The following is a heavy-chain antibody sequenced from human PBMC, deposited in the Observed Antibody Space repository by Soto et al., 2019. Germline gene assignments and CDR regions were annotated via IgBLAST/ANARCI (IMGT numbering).Heavy chain of an antibody. D-gene: IGHD3-10*01. CDR2: VNHSGST. J-gene: IGHJ6*02. V-gene: IGHV4-34*01. CDR3: ASIPGVRGVIITSYYYYGMDV. CDR1: GGSFSRSY. Sequence: SETLSLTCAVYGGSFSRSYWSWIRQPPGKGLEWIGEVNHSGSTNYNPSLKSRVTISVDTSKNQFSLKLSSVTAADTAVYYCASIPGVRGVIITSYYYYGMDVWGQGTTVTVSS.